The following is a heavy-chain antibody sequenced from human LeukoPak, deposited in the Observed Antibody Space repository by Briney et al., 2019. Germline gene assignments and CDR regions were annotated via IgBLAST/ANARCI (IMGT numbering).Heavy chain of an antibody. CDR3: ARDRGTGTTIKRWFDY. V-gene: IGHV1-2*02. CDR1: GYTFTGYF. CDR2: INPNSGGT. D-gene: IGHD1-7*01. Sequence: GASVKVSCKASGYTFTGYFIHWVRQAPGQGLEWMGWINPNSGGTNYAQRFQGRVTMTRDTSISTAYMELSRLRSDDTAVYYCARDRGTGTTIKRWFDYWGQGTLVTVSS. J-gene: IGHJ4*02.